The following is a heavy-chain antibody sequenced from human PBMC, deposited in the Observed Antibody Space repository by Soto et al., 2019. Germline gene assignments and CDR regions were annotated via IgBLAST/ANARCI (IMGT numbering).Heavy chain of an antibody. D-gene: IGHD1-26*01. Sequence: ASVKVSCKASGYTFTDYYMHWVRQAPGQGLEWMGWINPHRGGTNYAQKFQGWVTMTRDTSIRTAYMELSRLKSDDTAVYYCATSQSGTYHTGYWGQATLATVSS. V-gene: IGHV1-2*04. CDR1: GYTFTDYY. J-gene: IGHJ4*02. CDR2: INPHRGGT. CDR3: ATSQSGTYHTGY.